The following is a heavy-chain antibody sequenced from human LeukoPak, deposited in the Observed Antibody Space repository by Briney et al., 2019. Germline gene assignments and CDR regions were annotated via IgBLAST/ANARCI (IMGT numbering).Heavy chain of an antibody. CDR3: AREPYGYFDY. Sequence: SQTLSLTCTVSGGSISSGDYYWSWIRQPPGKGREWSGYIYYSGSTYYNPSLKSRVTISVDTSKNQFSVKLSSVTAADAAVYYCAREPYGYFDYWGQGTLVTVSS. CDR1: GGSISSGDYY. CDR2: IYYSGST. J-gene: IGHJ4*02. D-gene: IGHD3-10*01. V-gene: IGHV4-30-4*08.